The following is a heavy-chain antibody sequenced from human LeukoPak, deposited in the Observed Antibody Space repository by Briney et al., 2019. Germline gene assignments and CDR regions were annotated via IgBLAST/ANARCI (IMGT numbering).Heavy chain of an antibody. CDR1: GYTFAAYY. CDR3: ARDFLRGSYFY. Sequence: GASVKVSCRASGYTFAAYYMHWLRQAPGQGLEWMGWINPDSGGTNYAQKFQGRVTMTRDTSISTTYMELSRLRSDDTAVYYCARDFLRGSYFYWGQGTLVTVSS. CDR2: INPDSGGT. J-gene: IGHJ4*02. D-gene: IGHD1-26*01. V-gene: IGHV1-2*02.